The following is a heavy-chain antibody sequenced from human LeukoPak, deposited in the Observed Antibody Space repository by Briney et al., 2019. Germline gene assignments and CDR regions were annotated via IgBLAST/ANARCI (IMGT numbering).Heavy chain of an antibody. D-gene: IGHD4-17*01. CDR3: AKDDDGRHHGVVH. CDR1: GFIVSNYA. Sequence: GGSLRLSCAASGFIVSNYAMTWVRQAPGKGLEWVSAIGYSAGDTYYADSVRGRFTISRDYSMNTLYLQMTSLRDDDTALYYCAKDDDGRHHGVVHWGQGTLVTVSS. J-gene: IGHJ4*02. V-gene: IGHV3-23*01. CDR2: IGYSAGDT.